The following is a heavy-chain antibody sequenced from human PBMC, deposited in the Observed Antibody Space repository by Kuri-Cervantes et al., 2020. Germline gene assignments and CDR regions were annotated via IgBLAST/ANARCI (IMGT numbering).Heavy chain of an antibody. J-gene: IGHJ6*03. CDR3: ARDGGSSSWYHYYYMDV. Sequence: ESLKISCTVSGGSISSYYWSWIRQPPGKGLEWIGYIYYSGSTNYNPSLKSRVTISVDTSKNQFSLKLSSVTAADTAVYYCARDGGSSSWYHYYYMDVWGKGTTVTVSS. CDR1: GGSISSYY. V-gene: IGHV4-59*01. D-gene: IGHD6-13*01. CDR2: IYYSGST.